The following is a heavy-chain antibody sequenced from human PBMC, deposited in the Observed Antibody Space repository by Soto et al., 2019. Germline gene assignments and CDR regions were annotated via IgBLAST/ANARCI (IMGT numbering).Heavy chain of an antibody. CDR1: GFTFGSYS. CDR2: ISSSSSTI. Sequence: GGSLRLSCAASGFTFGSYSMNWVRQAPGKGLEWVSYISSSSSTIYYADSVKGRFTISRDNAKNSLYLQMNSLRDEDTAVYYCARDFGSYSWNAIDPWGQGTLVTVSS. CDR3: ARDFGSYSWNAIDP. V-gene: IGHV3-48*02. J-gene: IGHJ5*02. D-gene: IGHD1-26*01.